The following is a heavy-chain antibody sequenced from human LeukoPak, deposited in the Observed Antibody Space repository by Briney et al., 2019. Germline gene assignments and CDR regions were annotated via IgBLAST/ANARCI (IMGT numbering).Heavy chain of an antibody. D-gene: IGHD6-6*01. CDR3: AKYGSSSS. Sequence: GGSLRLSCAASGFGFEDYVMHWVRQVPGKGLEWVSGISWNSGSIGYADSVKGRFTISRDNAKNSLYLQMNSLRAEDTALYYCAKYGSSSSWGQGTLVTVSS. CDR2: ISWNSGSI. CDR1: GFGFEDYV. J-gene: IGHJ5*02. V-gene: IGHV3-9*01.